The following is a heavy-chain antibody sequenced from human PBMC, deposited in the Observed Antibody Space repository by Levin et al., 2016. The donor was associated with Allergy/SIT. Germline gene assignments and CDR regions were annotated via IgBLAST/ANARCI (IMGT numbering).Heavy chain of an antibody. CDR3: AKLRDSGDYYDSSGPDY. CDR1: GFTFSSYG. Sequence: GESLKISCAAPGFTFSSYGMHWVRQAPGKGLEWVAVIWYDGSNKYYADSVKGRFTISRDNSKNTLYLQMNSLRAEDTAVYYCAKLRDSGDYYDSSGPDYWGQGTLVTVSS. V-gene: IGHV3-33*06. CDR2: IWYDGSNK. J-gene: IGHJ4*02. D-gene: IGHD3-22*01.